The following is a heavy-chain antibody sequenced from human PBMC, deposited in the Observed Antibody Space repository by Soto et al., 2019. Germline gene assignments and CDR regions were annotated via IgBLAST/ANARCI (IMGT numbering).Heavy chain of an antibody. J-gene: IGHJ4*02. CDR2: ISYDGSNK. D-gene: IGHD3-3*01. Sequence: QVQLVESGGGVVQPGRSLRLSCAASGFTFSSYAMHWVRQAPGKGLEWVAVISYDGSNKYYADSVKGRFTISRDNSKNTLYLRMNSLRAEDTAVYYCARDRADYDFWSGYYTGDYWGQGTLVTVSS. CDR1: GFTFSSYA. CDR3: ARDRADYDFWSGYYTGDY. V-gene: IGHV3-30-3*01.